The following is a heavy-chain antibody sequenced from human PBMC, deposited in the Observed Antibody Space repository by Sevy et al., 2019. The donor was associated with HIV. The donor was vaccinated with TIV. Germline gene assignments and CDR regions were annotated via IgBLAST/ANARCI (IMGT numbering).Heavy chain of an antibody. CDR3: ARDLGRWYHNDAFDF. CDR1: GFTFSSYA. V-gene: IGHV3-30-3*01. D-gene: IGHD6-13*01. Sequence: GGSLRLSCAASGFTFSSYAMHWVRQAPGKGLEWVAVISYDGSNKYYADSVKGRFTISRDNSKNTLYLQMNSLRAEDTAVYYCARDLGRWYHNDAFDFWGQGTMVTVSS. CDR2: ISYDGSNK. J-gene: IGHJ3*01.